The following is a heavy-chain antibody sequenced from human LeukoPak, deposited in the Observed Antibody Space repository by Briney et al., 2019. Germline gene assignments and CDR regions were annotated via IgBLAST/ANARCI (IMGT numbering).Heavy chain of an antibody. V-gene: IGHV3-23*01. CDR2: ISGSGGST. Sequence: GGSLRLSCAASGFTFSSYAMSCVRQAPGKGMGWVLAISGSGGSTYYADSVKGRFTISRANSKDTLYLQMNSLRAEDTAVYYCAKVMYTGDYARGGVDYWGQGTLVTVSS. D-gene: IGHD7-27*01. J-gene: IGHJ4*02. CDR1: GFTFSSYA. CDR3: AKVMYTGDYARGGVDY.